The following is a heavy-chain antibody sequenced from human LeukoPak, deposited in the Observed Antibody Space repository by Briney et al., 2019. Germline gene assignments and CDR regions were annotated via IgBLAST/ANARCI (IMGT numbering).Heavy chain of an antibody. J-gene: IGHJ6*02. Sequence: SETLSLTCTVSGYSISSGYYWGWIRQPPGKGLEWIGSIYHSGSTYYNPSLKSRVTISVDTSKNQFSLKLSSVTAADTAVYYCARGADFDWLLGDLYYYYGMDVWGQGTTVTVSS. D-gene: IGHD3-9*01. CDR1: GYSISSGYY. CDR2: IYHSGST. CDR3: ARGADFDWLLGDLYYYYGMDV. V-gene: IGHV4-38-2*02.